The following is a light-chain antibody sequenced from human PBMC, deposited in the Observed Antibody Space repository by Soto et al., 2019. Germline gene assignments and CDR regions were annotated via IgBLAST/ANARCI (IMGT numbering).Light chain of an antibody. Sequence: QSVLTQPASVSGSPGQSITISCSGTSSDFGAYDHVAWFQQFPGKTPKLMIYSVSNRPSGVSYRFSGSKSGNTASLTISQLQAEDEADYYCISYTGTRSYVFGTGTQLTVL. J-gene: IGLJ1*01. CDR3: ISYTGTRSYV. V-gene: IGLV2-14*03. CDR2: SVS. CDR1: SSDFGAYDH.